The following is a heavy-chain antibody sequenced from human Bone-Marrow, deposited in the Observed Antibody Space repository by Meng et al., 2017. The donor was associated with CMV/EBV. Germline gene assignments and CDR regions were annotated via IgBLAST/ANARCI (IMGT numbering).Heavy chain of an antibody. J-gene: IGHJ4*02. D-gene: IGHD1-26*01. Sequence: GGSLRLSCAASGFTFSSYWMHWVRQAPGKGLVWVSRINSDGSSTSYADSVKGRFTITRDNAKNTLYLQMNSLRAEDTAVYYCAREAAPWRGANPDYWGQGTLVTVSS. CDR2: INSDGSST. CDR1: GFTFSSYW. CDR3: AREAAPWRGANPDY. V-gene: IGHV3-74*01.